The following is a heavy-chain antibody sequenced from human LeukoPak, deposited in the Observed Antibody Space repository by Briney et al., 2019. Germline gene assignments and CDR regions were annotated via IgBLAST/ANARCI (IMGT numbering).Heavy chain of an antibody. CDR1: GGSISSGGYY. J-gene: IGHJ4*02. CDR2: IYYSGST. V-gene: IGHV4-31*03. CDR3: ARVTYYYDSSGYVFDY. Sequence: PSETLSLTCTVSGGSISSGGYYWSWIRQHPGKGLEWIGYIYYSGSTYYNPSLKSRVTISVDTSKNQFSLKLSSVTAADTAVYYCARVTYYYDSSGYVFDYWGQGTLVTVSS. D-gene: IGHD3-22*01.